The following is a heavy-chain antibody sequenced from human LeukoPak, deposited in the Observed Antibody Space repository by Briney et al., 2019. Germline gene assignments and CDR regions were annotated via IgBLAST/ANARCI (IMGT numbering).Heavy chain of an antibody. V-gene: IGHV3-30*02. CDR1: GFTFSSYG. D-gene: IGHD2-2*01. CDR3: AKAGTYCSSTSCLLYYYYYMDV. Sequence: AGGSLRLSCAASGFTFSSYGMHWVRQAPGKGLEWVAFIRYDGSNKYYADSVKGRFTISRDNSKNTLYLQMNSLRAEDTAVYYCAKAGTYCSSTSCLLYYYYYMDVWGKGTTATVSS. CDR2: IRYDGSNK. J-gene: IGHJ6*03.